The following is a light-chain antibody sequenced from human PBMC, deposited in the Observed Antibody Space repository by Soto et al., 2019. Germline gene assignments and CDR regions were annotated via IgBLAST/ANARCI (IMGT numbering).Light chain of an antibody. CDR3: QHTRDFT. V-gene: IGKV1-5*01. CDR1: QSISSW. CDR2: DAS. Sequence: DIQMTQSPSTLSVSVGDRVTITCRASQSISSWLAWYQQKPGKAAKLLIYDASSLERAVPPRFSGSTSGAESTLTITGLQPEELGTSYCQHTRDFTFGQGTKVDIK. J-gene: IGKJ2*01.